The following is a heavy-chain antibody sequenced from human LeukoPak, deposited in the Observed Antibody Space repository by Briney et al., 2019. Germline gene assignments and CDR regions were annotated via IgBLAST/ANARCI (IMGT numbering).Heavy chain of an antibody. CDR2: IYSGGST. J-gene: IGHJ6*03. D-gene: IGHD1-26*01. Sequence: TGGSLRLSCAASGFTVSSNYMGWVRQAPGKGLEWVSVIYSGGSTYYADSVKGRFTISRDNSKNTLYLQMNSLRAEDTAVYYCARAGGRTDYMDVWGKGTTVTVSS. CDR1: GFTVSSNY. CDR3: ARAGGRTDYMDV. V-gene: IGHV3-53*01.